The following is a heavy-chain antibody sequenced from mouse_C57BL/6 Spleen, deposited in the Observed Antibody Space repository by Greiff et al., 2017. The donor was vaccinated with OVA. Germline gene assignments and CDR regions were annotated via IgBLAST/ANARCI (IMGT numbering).Heavy chain of an antibody. J-gene: IGHJ2*01. CDR2: IDPNSGGT. V-gene: IGHV1-72*01. CDR1: GYTFTSYW. CDR3: ARGVQFITTVGDY. D-gene: IGHD1-1*01. Sequence: QVQLKQPGAELVKPGASVKLSCKASGYTFTSYWMHWVKQRPGRGLEGIGRIDPNSGGTKYNEKFKSKATLTVDKPSSTAYQQLSSLTSEDSAVYYCARGVQFITTVGDYWGQGTTLTVSS.